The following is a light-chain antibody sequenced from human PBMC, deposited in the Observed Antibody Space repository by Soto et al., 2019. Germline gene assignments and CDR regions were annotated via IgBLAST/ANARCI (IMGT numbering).Light chain of an antibody. CDR2: AAS. Sequence: DIQMTQSPSSLSASVGDRVTVTCRASQSINRYLNWYQQKPGKAPKLLIYAASSLQSGVPSRFSGSGSGTDFTLIISSLQPEDFATYYCQQSYSTPWTFGQGTKVEIK. J-gene: IGKJ1*01. CDR1: QSINRY. V-gene: IGKV1-39*01. CDR3: QQSYSTPWT.